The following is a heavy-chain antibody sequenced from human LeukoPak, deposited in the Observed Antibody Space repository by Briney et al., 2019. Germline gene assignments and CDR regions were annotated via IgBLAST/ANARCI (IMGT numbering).Heavy chain of an antibody. CDR3: ASAGNIVGGWFDP. J-gene: IGHJ5*02. D-gene: IGHD2/OR15-2a*01. CDR2: PYSSGST. V-gene: IGHV4-59*01. Sequence: SETLSLTCTVSGGSISSNHWNWMGQRPGQGLEWIGYPYSSGSTNDNPFLKSRVTISVDTSKNQFSLKLSSVTAADTAVYYCASAGNIVGGWFDPWGQGTLVTLST. CDR1: GGSISSNH.